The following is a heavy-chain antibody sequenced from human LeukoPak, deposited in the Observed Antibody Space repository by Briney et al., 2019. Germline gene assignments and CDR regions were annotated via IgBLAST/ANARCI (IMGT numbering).Heavy chain of an antibody. CDR1: GFTFSSYW. V-gene: IGHV3-7*01. Sequence: GGSLRLSCAASGFTFSSYWMSWVRQAPGKGLEWVANIKQDGSEKYYVDSVKGRFTISRDNAKNSLYLQMNSLRAEDTAVYCCARDPQEYSDDAFDIWGQGTMVTVSS. CDR3: ARDPQEYSDDAFDI. J-gene: IGHJ3*02. D-gene: IGHD5-18*01. CDR2: IKQDGSEK.